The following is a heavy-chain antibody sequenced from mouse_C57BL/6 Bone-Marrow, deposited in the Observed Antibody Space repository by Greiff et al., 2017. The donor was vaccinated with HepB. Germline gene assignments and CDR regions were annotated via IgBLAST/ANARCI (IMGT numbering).Heavy chain of an antibody. CDR1: GFNIKDDY. V-gene: IGHV14-4*01. CDR3: TYYSNPAWFAY. Sequence: EVQLQQSGAELVRPGASVKLSCTASGFNIKDDYMHWVKQRPEQGLEWIGWIDPENGDTEYASKFQGKATITADTSSNTAYLQLSSLTSEDTAVYYCTYYSNPAWFAYWGQGTLVTVSA. D-gene: IGHD2-5*01. CDR2: IDPENGDT. J-gene: IGHJ3*01.